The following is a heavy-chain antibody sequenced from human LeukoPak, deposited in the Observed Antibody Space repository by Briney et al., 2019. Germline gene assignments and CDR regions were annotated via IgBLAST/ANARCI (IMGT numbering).Heavy chain of an antibody. CDR3: ARLGESTADFDY. Sequence: GGSLRLSCAASGFTFITYSMTWVRQAPGKGLEWVSSISSITSSYIHYADSVKGRFTISRDNVKNSLYLQMNSLRAEDTAVYYCARLGESTADFDYWGQGTLVTVSS. J-gene: IGHJ4*02. CDR1: GFTFITYS. V-gene: IGHV3-21*01. CDR2: ISSITSSYI.